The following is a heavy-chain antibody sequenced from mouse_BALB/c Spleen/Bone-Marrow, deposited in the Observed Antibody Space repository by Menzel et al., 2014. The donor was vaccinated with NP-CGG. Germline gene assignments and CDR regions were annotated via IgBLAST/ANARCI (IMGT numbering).Heavy chain of an antibody. J-gene: IGHJ2*01. V-gene: IGHV1-87*01. CDR1: GYPFTSYW. CDR3: ARGFPFDY. CDR2: IYPGDGDT. Sequence: VQLQQSGAELARPGASVKLSRKASGYPFTSYWMQWVKQRPGQGLEWIGAIYPGDGDTRYTQKFKGKATLTADKSSSTAYMQLSSLASEDSAVYYCARGFPFDYWGQGTTLTVSS.